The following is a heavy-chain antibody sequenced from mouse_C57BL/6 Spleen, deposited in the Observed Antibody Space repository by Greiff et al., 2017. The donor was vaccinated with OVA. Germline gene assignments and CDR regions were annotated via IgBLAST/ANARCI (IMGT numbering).Heavy chain of an antibody. Sequence: VQLQQSGPELVKPGASVKISCKASGYTFTDYYINWVKQRPGQGLEWIGWIFPGSGSTYYNEKFKGKATLTVDKSSSTAYMLLSSLTSEDSAVYFCSYYYGSRRAMDYWGQGTSVIVSS. D-gene: IGHD1-1*01. CDR1: GYTFTDYY. J-gene: IGHJ4*01. CDR3: SYYYGSRRAMDY. CDR2: IFPGSGST. V-gene: IGHV1-75*01.